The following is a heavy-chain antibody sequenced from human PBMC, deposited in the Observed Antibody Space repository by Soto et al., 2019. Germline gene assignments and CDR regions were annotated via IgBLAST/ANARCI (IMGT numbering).Heavy chain of an antibody. CDR2: ITGSGDST. CDR3: AIYLQFSGWLSAQTFDY. V-gene: IGHV3-23*01. J-gene: IGHJ4*02. CDR1: GFTFSSHA. D-gene: IGHD6-19*01. Sequence: EVQLLESGGGLVQPGGSLRLSCAVSGFTFSSHAMSWVRQAPGKGLECVSSITGSGDSTYYADSVKGRFTISRDKSKSTLYLQMNSLRAEDTAVYYCAIYLQFSGWLSAQTFDYWGQGTQVTVSS.